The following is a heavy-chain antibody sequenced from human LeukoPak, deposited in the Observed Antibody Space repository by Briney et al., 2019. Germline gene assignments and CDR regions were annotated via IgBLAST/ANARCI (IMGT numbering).Heavy chain of an antibody. V-gene: IGHV1-2*02. CDR3: ARNYYDSLYYYYMDV. Sequence: ASVKVSCKASGHTFTGYYMHWVRQAPGQGLEWMGWINPNSGGTNYAQKFQGRVTMTRDTSISTAYMELSRLRSDDTAVYYCARNYYDSLYYYYMDVWCKGTTVTVSS. D-gene: IGHD3-3*01. CDR1: GHTFTGYY. CDR2: INPNSGGT. J-gene: IGHJ6*03.